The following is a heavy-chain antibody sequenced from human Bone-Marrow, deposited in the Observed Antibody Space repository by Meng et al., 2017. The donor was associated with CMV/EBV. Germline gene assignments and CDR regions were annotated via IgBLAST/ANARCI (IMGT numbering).Heavy chain of an antibody. J-gene: IGHJ4*02. D-gene: IGHD5-12*01. CDR1: GGSFSGYY. CDR3: ARAPGYDHWDY. V-gene: IGHV4-34*01. CDR2: INHSGST. Sequence: SETLSLTCAVYGGSFSGYYWSWIRQPPGKGLEWIGEINHSGSTNYNPSPKSRVTTSVDTPKTQFSLKLSSLTAAGTAVYYCARAPGYDHWDYWGQGTLVTVSS.